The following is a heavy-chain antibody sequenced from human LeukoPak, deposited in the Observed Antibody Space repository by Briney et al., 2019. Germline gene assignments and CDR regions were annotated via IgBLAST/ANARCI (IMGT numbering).Heavy chain of an antibody. Sequence: GGSLRLSCAASGFTFSSYGMSWVRQAPGKGLEWVSYISSSGSTIYYADSVKGRFTISRDNAKNTLYLQMNSLRAEDTAVYYCARGDRPAHDFWSGIAYYMDVWGKGTTVTVSS. V-gene: IGHV3-48*04. D-gene: IGHD3-3*01. CDR3: ARGDRPAHDFWSGIAYYMDV. CDR1: GFTFSSYG. J-gene: IGHJ6*03. CDR2: ISSSGSTI.